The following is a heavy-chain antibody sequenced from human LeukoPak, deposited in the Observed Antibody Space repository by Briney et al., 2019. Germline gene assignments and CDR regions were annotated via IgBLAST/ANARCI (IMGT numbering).Heavy chain of an antibody. Sequence: GGSLRLSCATSGFAVRSNYMSWVRQSPGKGLEWVANIKQDGSEKYYVGSVKGRFTISRDNAKNSLYLQMDSLRAEDTAVYYCARDGPYSTSATHPPWGQGTLVTVSS. V-gene: IGHV3-7*03. CDR1: GFAVRSNY. CDR2: IKQDGSEK. D-gene: IGHD6-6*01. CDR3: ARDGPYSTSATHPP. J-gene: IGHJ5*02.